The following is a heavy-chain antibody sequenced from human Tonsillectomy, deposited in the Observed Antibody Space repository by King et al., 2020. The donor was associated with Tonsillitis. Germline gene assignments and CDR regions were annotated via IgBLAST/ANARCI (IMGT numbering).Heavy chain of an antibody. CDR2: IKSKTDGGTT. J-gene: IGHJ4*02. V-gene: IGHV3-15*07. D-gene: IGHD3-22*01. Sequence: DVQLVESGGGLVKPGGSLRLSCAASGFTFSNAWMNWVRQAPGKGLEWVSRIKSKTDGGTTDYAAPVKGRFTISRDDSKNTLYLQMNSLKTEDTAVYFCTTYNYDQPYWGQGTLVTVSS. CDR3: TTYNYDQPY. CDR1: GFTFSNAW.